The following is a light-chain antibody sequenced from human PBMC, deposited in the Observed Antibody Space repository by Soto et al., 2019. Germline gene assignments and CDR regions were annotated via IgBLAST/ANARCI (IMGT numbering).Light chain of an antibody. CDR2: DVS. J-gene: IGLJ1*01. V-gene: IGLV2-14*01. CDR3: SSYTASSTYV. Sequence: QSDQPQPAYESGSRGPPNPIYCTGTSSDVGGYNYVSWYQQHPGKAPKLMIYDVSNRPSGVSNRFSGSKSGNTASLTISGLQAEDEADYYYSSYTASSTYVFGTGTKVTVL. CDR1: SSDVGGYNY.